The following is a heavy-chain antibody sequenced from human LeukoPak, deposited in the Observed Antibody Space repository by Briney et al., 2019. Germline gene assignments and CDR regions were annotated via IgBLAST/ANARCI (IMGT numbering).Heavy chain of an antibody. V-gene: IGHV3-23*01. CDR2: ISGTGGST. J-gene: IGHJ4*02. D-gene: IGHD3-10*01. CDR3: AKPLHGSGSYYYSFLDY. CDR1: GFSFSSYA. Sequence: PGGSLRLSCAATGFSFSSYAMSWVRQAPGKGLEWVSVISGTGGSTYYADSVKGRFTISRDNSKNTLSLQMNTLRAEDTAVYYCAKPLHGSGSYYYSFLDYWGQGTLVTVSS.